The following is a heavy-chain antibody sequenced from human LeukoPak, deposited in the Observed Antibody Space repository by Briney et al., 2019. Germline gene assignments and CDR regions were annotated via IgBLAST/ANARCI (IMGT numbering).Heavy chain of an antibody. CDR3: ARDGGFVKERWLQSSRVVGMDV. CDR2: INPNSGGT. CDR1: GYTFTGYY. Sequence: ASVKVSCKASGYTFTGYYMHWVRQAPGQGLEWMGWINPNSGGTNYAQKFQGWVTMTRDTSISTAYMELSRLRSDDTAGYYCARDGGFVKERWLQSSRVVGMDVWGQGTTVTVSS. D-gene: IGHD5-24*01. J-gene: IGHJ6*02. V-gene: IGHV1-2*04.